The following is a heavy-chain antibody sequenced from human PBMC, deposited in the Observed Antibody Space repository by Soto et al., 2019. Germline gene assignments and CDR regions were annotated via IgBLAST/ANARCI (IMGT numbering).Heavy chain of an antibody. J-gene: IGHJ6*02. CDR2: IYYSGST. V-gene: IGHV4-39*01. CDR3: ARYGSAHPHYYYGMDV. CDR1: GGSISSSSYY. Sequence: SETLSLTCTVSGGSISSSSYYWGWIRQPPGKGLEWIGSIYYSGSTYYNPSLKSRVTISVDTSKNQFSLKLSSVTAADTAVYYCARYGSAHPHYYYGMDVWGQGTTVTVSS. D-gene: IGHD2-15*01.